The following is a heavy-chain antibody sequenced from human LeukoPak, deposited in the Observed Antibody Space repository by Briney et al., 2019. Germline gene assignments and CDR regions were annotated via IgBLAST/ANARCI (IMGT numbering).Heavy chain of an antibody. Sequence: GGSLRLSCAASGFTFSDYYMSWIRQAPGKGLEWVSYISSSGSTIYYADSVKGRFTISRDNAKNSLYLQMNSLRAEDTAVYYCAKGVREYYYYMDVWGKGTTVTVSS. J-gene: IGHJ6*03. CDR2: ISSSGSTI. D-gene: IGHD3-10*01. CDR3: AKGVREYYYYMDV. V-gene: IGHV3-11*04. CDR1: GFTFSDYY.